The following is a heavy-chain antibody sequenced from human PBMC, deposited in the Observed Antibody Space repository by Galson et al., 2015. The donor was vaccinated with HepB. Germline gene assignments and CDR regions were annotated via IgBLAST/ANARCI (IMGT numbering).Heavy chain of an antibody. J-gene: IGHJ6*03. CDR3: AKEGKGDIVVESGVFTDYYYMDV. D-gene: IGHD2-2*01. V-gene: IGHV3-30*18. CDR1: GFTFSSYG. Sequence: SLRLSCAASGFTFSSYGMHWVRQAPGKGLEWVTVISYDGNNKYYADSVKGRFTISRDNSKNTLYLQMNSLRAEDTAVYYCAKEGKGDIVVESGVFTDYYYMDVWGKGTTVTVSS. CDR2: ISYDGNNK.